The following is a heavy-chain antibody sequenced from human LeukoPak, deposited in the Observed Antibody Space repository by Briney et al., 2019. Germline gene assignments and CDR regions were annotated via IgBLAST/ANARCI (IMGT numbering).Heavy chain of an antibody. V-gene: IGHV4-34*01. D-gene: IGHD2-21*01. CDR3: ARGSQHRNFDY. Sequence: PSETLSLTCAVYGGSFSGYYWSWIRQPPGKGLEWIGEINHSGSTNYNSSLKSRVTISVDTSKNQFSLKLSSVTAADTAVYYCARGSQHRNFDYWGQGTLVTVSS. CDR1: GGSFSGYY. J-gene: IGHJ4*02. CDR2: INHSGST.